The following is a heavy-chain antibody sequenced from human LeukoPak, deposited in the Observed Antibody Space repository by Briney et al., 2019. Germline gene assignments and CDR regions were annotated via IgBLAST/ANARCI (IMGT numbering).Heavy chain of an antibody. V-gene: IGHV3-30*18. Sequence: PGGSLRLSCAASGFTFSNFGMHWVRQAPGKGLEWVAVISYDGSNKYYADSVKGRFTISRDNSKNTLYLQMNSLRVEDTAVYHCAKDPQYDLAYYGMDVWGQGTTVAVSS. J-gene: IGHJ6*02. CDR2: ISYDGSNK. D-gene: IGHD3-3*01. CDR1: GFTFSNFG. CDR3: AKDPQYDLAYYGMDV.